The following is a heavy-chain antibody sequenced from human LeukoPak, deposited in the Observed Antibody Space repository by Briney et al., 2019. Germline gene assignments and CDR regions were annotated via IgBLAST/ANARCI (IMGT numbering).Heavy chain of an antibody. V-gene: IGHV3-11*01. Sequence: PGGSLRLSCAASGFTFGNYYMIWIRQAPGEGLEWLSYISSNGNTVYYADSVRGRFTVARDNVKNSLFVEMNSLRVEDTAVYYCARDGYNYFDFWGQGTLVTVSS. CDR3: ARDGYNYFDF. CDR1: GFTFGNYY. J-gene: IGHJ4*02. CDR2: ISSNGNTV. D-gene: IGHD5-24*01.